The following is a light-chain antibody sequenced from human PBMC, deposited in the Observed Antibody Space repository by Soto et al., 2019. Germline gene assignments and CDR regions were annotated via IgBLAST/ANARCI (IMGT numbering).Light chain of an antibody. CDR3: QSYDSSLSAVV. CDR1: SSNIGADYD. CDR2: GNS. J-gene: IGLJ3*02. Sequence: QSVLTQPPSVSGAPGQWVTISCTGSSSNIGADYDVHWYQQLPGTAPKLLIYGNSNRPSGVPDRFSGSKSGTSASLAITGLQAEDEADYYCQSYDSSLSAVVFGGGTKVTVL. V-gene: IGLV1-40*01.